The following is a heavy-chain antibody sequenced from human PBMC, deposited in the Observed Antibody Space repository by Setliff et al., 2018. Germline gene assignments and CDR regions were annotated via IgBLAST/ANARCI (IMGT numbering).Heavy chain of an antibody. CDR3: ARRYYGSGSYFDY. J-gene: IGHJ4*02. V-gene: IGHV3-74*01. CDR2: INSDGSST. D-gene: IGHD3-10*01. CDR1: GFIFSGYW. Sequence: GGSLRLSCAASGFIFSGYWMHWVRQAPGKGLAWVSRINSDGSSTSYADSVKGRFTISRDNAKNTLYLQMNSLRAEDTAVYYCARRYYGSGSYFDYWGQGTLVTVSS.